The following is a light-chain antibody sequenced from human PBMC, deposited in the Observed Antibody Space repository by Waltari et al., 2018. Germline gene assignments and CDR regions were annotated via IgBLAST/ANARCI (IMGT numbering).Light chain of an antibody. V-gene: IGKV3-20*01. CDR3: QHYGISFPVT. J-gene: IGKJ5*01. CDR2: ATS. CDR1: QSVGSSD. Sequence: EIVLAQSPDTLSLSPGETATLSCRASQSVGSSDLIWYQQKPGQAPRLLIFATSYRAPGIPDRFSGSGSGTDFTLTISRLEPEDVAIYYCQHYGISFPVTFGQGTRLEIK.